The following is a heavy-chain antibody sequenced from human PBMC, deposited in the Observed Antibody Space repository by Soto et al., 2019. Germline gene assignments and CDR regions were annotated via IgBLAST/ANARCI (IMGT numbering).Heavy chain of an antibody. CDR3: ARSSVAGTWGYYFDY. CDR1: GFIFTTYA. CDR2: ISYDGNHE. Sequence: QVHLVESGGGVVQPGRSLRLSCAASGFIFTTYAMHWVRQAPGKGLEWVAVISYDGNHEYHADSVRGRFTISRDNSKNTLYLQMDSLRADDTALYYCARSSVAGTWGYYFDYWGQGALVTVSS. V-gene: IGHV3-30-3*01. D-gene: IGHD6-19*01. J-gene: IGHJ4*02.